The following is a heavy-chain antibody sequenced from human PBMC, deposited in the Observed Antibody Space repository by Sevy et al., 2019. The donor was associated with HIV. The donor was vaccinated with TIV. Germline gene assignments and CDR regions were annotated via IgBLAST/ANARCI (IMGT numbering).Heavy chain of an antibody. CDR3: VKEGGGEGGDH. Sequence: GGSLRLSCAASGFSYSSYGMHWVRQAPGKGLEWVAYIQYDGSNKDYADSVKGRFTISRDNSKNTLDLQMNSLRVEDKAVYYCVKEGGGEGGDHWGQGTLVNVSS. CDR1: GFSYSSYG. V-gene: IGHV3-30*02. D-gene: IGHD3-16*01. J-gene: IGHJ4*02. CDR2: IQYDGSNK.